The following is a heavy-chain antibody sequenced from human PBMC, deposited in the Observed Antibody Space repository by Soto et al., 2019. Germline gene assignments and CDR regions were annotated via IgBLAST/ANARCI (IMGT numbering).Heavy chain of an antibody. CDR1: GGSISSGGYS. CDR2: IYYTGTP. CDR3: ARGYGDYRSWFDP. Sequence: QVQLQESAPGLVKPQQPLSLNCTVSGGSISSGGYSWSWIRQPQGKGLEWIGDIYYTGTPYYTPSLKSRGTISVDTSKNQFSLELISVTAADTAVYYCARGYGDYRSWFDPWGQGTLVTVSS. J-gene: IGHJ5*02. D-gene: IGHD4-17*01. V-gene: IGHV4-31*03.